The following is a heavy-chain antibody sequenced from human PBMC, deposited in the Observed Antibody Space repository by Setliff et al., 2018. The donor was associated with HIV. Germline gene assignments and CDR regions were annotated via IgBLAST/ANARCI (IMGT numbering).Heavy chain of an antibody. CDR3: ARYTSKVDWFDP. J-gene: IGHJ5*02. Sequence: SETLSLTCTVSGDSITDDDYYWGWIRQPPGKGLEWIAIIHYNGRTYYDPSLKSRVTIFVDTSKTQFYLKLRSVTASDTAVYYCARYTSKVDWFDPWGQGTLVTVSS. CDR2: IHYNGRT. CDR1: GDSITDDDYY. V-gene: IGHV4-39*01. D-gene: IGHD2-2*02.